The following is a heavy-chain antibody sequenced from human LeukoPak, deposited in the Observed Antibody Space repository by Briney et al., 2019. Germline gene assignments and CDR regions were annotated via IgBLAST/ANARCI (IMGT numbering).Heavy chain of an antibody. CDR1: GGSISSYY. Sequence: SETLSLTCTVSGGSISSYYWSWIRQPPGKGLEWIGYIYYSGSTNYNPSLKSRVTISVDTPKNQFSLKLSSVTAADTAVYYCARRTVTRGIDYWGQGTLVTVSS. CDR2: IYYSGST. D-gene: IGHD4-17*01. CDR3: ARRTVTRGIDY. J-gene: IGHJ4*02. V-gene: IGHV4-59*08.